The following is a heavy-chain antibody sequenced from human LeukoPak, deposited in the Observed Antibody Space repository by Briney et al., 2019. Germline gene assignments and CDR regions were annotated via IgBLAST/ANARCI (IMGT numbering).Heavy chain of an antibody. CDR1: GYTFTGYY. J-gene: IGHJ5*02. Sequence: ASVKVSCKASGYTFTGYYMHWVRQAPGQGLEWMGWINPNSGGTNYAQKFQGRVTMTRDTSISTAYMELSRPRSDDTAVYYCARVGGRYSSGFWFDPWGQGTLVTVSS. V-gene: IGHV1-2*02. CDR2: INPNSGGT. CDR3: ARVGGRYSSGFWFDP. D-gene: IGHD6-19*01.